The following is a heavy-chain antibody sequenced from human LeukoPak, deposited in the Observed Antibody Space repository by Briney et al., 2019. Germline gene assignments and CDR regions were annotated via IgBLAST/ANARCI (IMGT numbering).Heavy chain of an antibody. CDR3: ARGHSYYYDSSGYPRTFDY. J-gene: IGHJ4*02. D-gene: IGHD3-22*01. CDR2: INHSGST. CDR1: GGSFSGYY. V-gene: IGHV4-34*01. Sequence: KPSETLSLTCAVYGGSFSGYYWSWIRQPPGKGLEWIGEINHSGSTNYNPSLKSRVTISVDTSKNQFSLKLSSVTAADTAVYYCARGHSYYYDSSGYPRTFDYWGQGTLVTVSS.